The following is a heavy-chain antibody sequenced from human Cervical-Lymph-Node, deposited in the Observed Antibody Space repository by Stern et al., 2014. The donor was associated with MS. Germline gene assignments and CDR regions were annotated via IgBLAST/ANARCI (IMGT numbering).Heavy chain of an antibody. Sequence: VQLLESGGGVVQPGRSLRLSCAASGFSFSRYAMHWVRQAPGKGLEWVALIWYDGSNPYYADSVTGRFPISRDNFKNTLYLQMNSLRAEDTAVYYCASAYSSSHYYFDYWGQGTLVTVSS. J-gene: IGHJ4*02. CDR3: ASAYSSSHYYFDY. CDR2: IWYDGSNP. V-gene: IGHV3-33*01. CDR1: GFSFSRYA. D-gene: IGHD6-13*01.